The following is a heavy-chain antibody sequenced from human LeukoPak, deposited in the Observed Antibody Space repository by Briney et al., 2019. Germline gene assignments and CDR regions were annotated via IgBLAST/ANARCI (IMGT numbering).Heavy chain of an antibody. CDR2: ISSSSSYI. CDR1: GFTFSSYS. J-gene: IGHJ6*04. V-gene: IGHV3-21*01. CDR3: AELGITMIGGV. Sequence: MSGGSLRLSCAASGFTFSSYSMYWVRQAPGKGLEWVSCISSSSSYIYYADSVKGRFTISRDNAKNSLYLQMNSLRAEDTAVYYCAELGITMIGGVWGKGTTVTISS. D-gene: IGHD3-10*02.